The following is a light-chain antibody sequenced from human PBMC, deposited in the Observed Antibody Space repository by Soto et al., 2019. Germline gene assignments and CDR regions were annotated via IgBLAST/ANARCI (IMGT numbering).Light chain of an antibody. V-gene: IGKV1-5*01. Sequence: DIQLTQYPSTLFASVGDRVTITYRASQSVRNWLAWYQQKPGRAPHLLIYDSSTLEPGVPSRFRGSGSGTEFTLTINGLQPDDFGTYYCQQYDGYSPQTFGQGTKVDIK. CDR3: QQYDGYSPQT. CDR1: QSVRNW. J-gene: IGKJ1*01. CDR2: DSS.